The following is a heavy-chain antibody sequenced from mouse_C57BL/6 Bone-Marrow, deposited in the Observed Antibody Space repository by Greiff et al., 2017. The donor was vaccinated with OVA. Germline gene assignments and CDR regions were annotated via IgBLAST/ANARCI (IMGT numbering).Heavy chain of an antibody. D-gene: IGHD1-1*01. J-gene: IGHJ1*03. CDR2: IYPRDGST. Sequence: QVQLQQSDAELVKPGASVKISCKVSGYTFTDHTIHWMKQRPEQGLEWIGYIYPRDGSTKYNEKFKGKATLTADKSSSTAYMQLNSLTSEDSAVYFCARGAYGSPPYWYFDGWGTGTTVTVSS. CDR1: GYTFTDHT. CDR3: ARGAYGSPPYWYFDG. V-gene: IGHV1-78*01.